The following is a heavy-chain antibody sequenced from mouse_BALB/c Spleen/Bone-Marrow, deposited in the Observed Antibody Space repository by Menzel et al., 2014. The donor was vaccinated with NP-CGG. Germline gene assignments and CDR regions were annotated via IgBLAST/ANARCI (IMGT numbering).Heavy chain of an antibody. Sequence: EVKLMESGGGLVKPGGSLKLSCAASGFTFSSYAMSWVRQTPEKRLEWVATISSGDSYTYYPDSVKGRFTISRDNAKNTLYLQMSSLRSEDTAMYYCARPHYYGSSWFAYWGQGTLVTVSA. CDR2: ISSGDSYT. V-gene: IGHV5-9-3*01. CDR1: GFTFSSYA. D-gene: IGHD1-1*01. CDR3: ARPHYYGSSWFAY. J-gene: IGHJ3*01.